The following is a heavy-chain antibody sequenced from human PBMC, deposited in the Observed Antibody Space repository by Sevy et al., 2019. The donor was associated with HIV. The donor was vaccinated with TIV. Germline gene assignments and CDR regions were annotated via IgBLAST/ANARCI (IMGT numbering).Heavy chain of an antibody. J-gene: IGHJ6*02. Sequence: GGSLRLSCAASGFTFSSYAMSWVRQAPGKGLEWVSAISGSGGSTYYADSVKGRFTISRDNSKNTLYLQMNSLRAEDTAVYYCAKDLESITIFGVVITGPSMPDYGMDVWGQGTTVTVSS. V-gene: IGHV3-23*01. D-gene: IGHD3-3*01. CDR1: GFTFSSYA. CDR3: AKDLESITIFGVVITGPSMPDYGMDV. CDR2: ISGSGGST.